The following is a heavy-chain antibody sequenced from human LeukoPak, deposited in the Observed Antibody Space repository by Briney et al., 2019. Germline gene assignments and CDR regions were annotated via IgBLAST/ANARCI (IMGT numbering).Heavy chain of an antibody. CDR1: GFTFSSYA. Sequence: GGSLRLSCAASGFTFSSYAMHWVRQAPGKGLEWVAVISYGGSNKYYADSVKGRFTISRDNSKNTLYLQMNSLRAEDTAVYYCARDAYCSGGSCYFHSSYYFDYWGQGTLVTVSS. CDR3: ARDAYCSGGSCYFHSSYYFDY. J-gene: IGHJ4*02. CDR2: ISYGGSNK. V-gene: IGHV3-30-3*01. D-gene: IGHD2-15*01.